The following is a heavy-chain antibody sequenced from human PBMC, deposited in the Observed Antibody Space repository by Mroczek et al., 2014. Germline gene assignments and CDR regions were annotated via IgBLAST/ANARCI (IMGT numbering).Heavy chain of an antibody. CDR2: MNPNSGNT. D-gene: IGHD6-13*01. Sequence: QVQLVQSGAEVKKPGASVKVSCKASGYTFTSYDINWVRQATGQGLEWMGWMNPNSGNTGYAQKFQGRVTMTRNTSISTAYMELSSLRSEDTAVYYCARRGPYSSSWYFERYFDLWGRGTPGPLSPQ. CDR3: ARRGPYSSSWYFERYFDL. CDR1: GYTFTSYD. V-gene: IGHV1-8*01. J-gene: IGHJ2*01.